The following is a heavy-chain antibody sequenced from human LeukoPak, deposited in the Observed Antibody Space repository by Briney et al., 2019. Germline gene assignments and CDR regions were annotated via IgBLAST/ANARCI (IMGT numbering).Heavy chain of an antibody. CDR1: GFPFSRYW. D-gene: IGHD1-26*01. CDR2: IRQDGSEK. Sequence: GGSLRLSCAASGFPFSRYWLSWVRQAPGKGLEWVANIRQDGSEKYYVDSVKGRFTISRDNAKNSLYLQMNSLRVEDTAVYYCARGWELDPWGQGTLVTVSS. CDR3: ARGWELDP. J-gene: IGHJ5*02. V-gene: IGHV3-7*05.